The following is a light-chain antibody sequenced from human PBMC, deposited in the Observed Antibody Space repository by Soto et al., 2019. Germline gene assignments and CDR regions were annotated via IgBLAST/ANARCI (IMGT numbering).Light chain of an antibody. CDR1: QSVSSS. Sequence: DIVLTQSPATLSLSPGERATLSCRASQSVSSSLAWYQQKPDQAPRLLIYDASNRATGIPARFSGSGSGTDFTLTISSLEPEDFAVYYCQQRSNWPSTFGQGTKLEIK. CDR3: QQRSNWPST. CDR2: DAS. V-gene: IGKV3-11*01. J-gene: IGKJ2*01.